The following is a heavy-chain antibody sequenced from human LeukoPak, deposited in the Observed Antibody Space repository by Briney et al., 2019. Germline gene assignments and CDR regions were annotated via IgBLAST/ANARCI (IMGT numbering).Heavy chain of an antibody. CDR3: ARDPTVTTRLDNWFDP. Sequence: GASVKVSCKASGYTFTSYYMHWVRQAPGQGLEWMGWISAYNGNTNYAQKLQGRVTMTTDTSTSTAYMELRSLRSDDTAVYYCARDPTVTTRLDNWFDPWGQGTLVTVSS. D-gene: IGHD4-17*01. CDR2: ISAYNGNT. CDR1: GYTFTSYY. V-gene: IGHV1-18*04. J-gene: IGHJ5*02.